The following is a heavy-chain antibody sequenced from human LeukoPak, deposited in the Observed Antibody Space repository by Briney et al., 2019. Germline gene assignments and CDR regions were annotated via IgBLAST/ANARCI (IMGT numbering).Heavy chain of an antibody. D-gene: IGHD4-17*01. V-gene: IGHV3-7*01. Sequence: GGSLRLSCAASGFAFSSYWMSWVRQAPGKGLEWVANIKQDGSEKYYVDSVKGRFTISRDNAKNSLYLQMNSLRAEDTAVYYCARGKYGDYPYGMDVWGQGTTVTVSS. J-gene: IGHJ6*02. CDR1: GFAFSSYW. CDR3: ARGKYGDYPYGMDV. CDR2: IKQDGSEK.